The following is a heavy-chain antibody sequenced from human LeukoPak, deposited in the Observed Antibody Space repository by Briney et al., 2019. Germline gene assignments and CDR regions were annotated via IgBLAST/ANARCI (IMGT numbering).Heavy chain of an antibody. V-gene: IGHV3-66*01. CDR3: ARAAAGPFDY. CDR2: IYSGGSA. Sequence: GGSLRLSCAASGFTFSNYWMSWVRQAPGKGLEWVSVIYSGGSAYYADSVKGRFTISRDNSKNTLYLQMNSLRAEDTAVYYCARAAAGPFDYWGQGTLATVSS. CDR1: GFTFSNYW. J-gene: IGHJ4*02. D-gene: IGHD6-13*01.